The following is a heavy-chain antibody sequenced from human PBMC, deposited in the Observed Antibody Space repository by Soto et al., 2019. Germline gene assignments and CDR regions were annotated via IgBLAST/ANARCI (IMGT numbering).Heavy chain of an antibody. CDR3: ARTPQTDSGSYYFDY. CDR2: ISYDGSNK. CDR1: GFTFSSYA. D-gene: IGHD1-26*01. V-gene: IGHV3-30*04. J-gene: IGHJ4*02. Sequence: GGSLRLSCAASGFTFSSYAMHWVRQAPGKGLEWVAVISYDGSNKYYADSVKGRFTISRDNSKNTLYLQMNSLRAEDTAAYYCARTPQTDSGSYYFDYWGQGTLVTVSS.